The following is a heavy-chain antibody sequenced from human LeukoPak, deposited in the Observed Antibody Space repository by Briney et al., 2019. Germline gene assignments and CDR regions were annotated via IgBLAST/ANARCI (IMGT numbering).Heavy chain of an antibody. CDR2: IIPIFGTA. V-gene: IGHV1-69*05. D-gene: IGHD6-19*01. CDR1: GGTFSSYA. Sequence: GASVKVSCKASGGTFSSYAISWVRQAPGQGLEWMGRIIPIFGTANYAQKFQGRVTITTDESTSTAYMELSSLRSEDTAVYYCATYSSGWKGSLDYWGQGTLVTVSS. CDR3: ATYSSGWKGSLDY. J-gene: IGHJ4*02.